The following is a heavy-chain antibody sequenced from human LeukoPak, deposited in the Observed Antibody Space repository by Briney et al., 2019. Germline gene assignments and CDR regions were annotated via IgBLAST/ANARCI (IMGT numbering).Heavy chain of an antibody. D-gene: IGHD2-21*01. CDR3: ARGAYPDAFDI. V-gene: IGHV4-59*01. CDR2: IYYSGST. CDR1: GGSISHYY. Sequence: SETLSLTCTVSGGSISHYYWSWIRQPPGKGLEWIGYIYYSGSTNYNPSHKSRVTISVDTSKNQFSLKLSSVTAADTAVYYCARGAYPDAFDIWGQGTMVTVSS. J-gene: IGHJ3*02.